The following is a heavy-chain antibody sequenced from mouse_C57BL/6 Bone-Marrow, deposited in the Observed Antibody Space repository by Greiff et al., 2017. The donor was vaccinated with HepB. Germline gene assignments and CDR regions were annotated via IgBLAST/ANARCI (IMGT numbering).Heavy chain of an antibody. V-gene: IGHV5-4*01. J-gene: IGHJ3*01. CDR2: ISDGGSYT. Sequence: EVQVVESGGGLVKPGGSLKLSCAPSGFTFSSYAMSWVRQTPEKRLEWVATISDGGSYTYYPDNVKGRFTISRDNAKNNLYLQMSHLKSEDTAMYYCSRDNYDFWGQGTLVTVSA. D-gene: IGHD2-4*01. CDR1: GFTFSSYA. CDR3: SRDNYDF.